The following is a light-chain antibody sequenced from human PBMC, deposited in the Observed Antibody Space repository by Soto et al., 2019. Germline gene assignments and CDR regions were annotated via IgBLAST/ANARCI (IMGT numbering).Light chain of an antibody. CDR2: AAS. J-gene: IGKJ3*01. CDR3: QQSYSTLDIFT. Sequence: DIQMTQSPSSLSASVGDRVTITCRASQSISSYLNWYQQKPGKAPKLLIYAASSLQSGVPSRFSGSGSGTDFTLTISSLQPEDFATYYCQQSYSTLDIFTFGPGTKVDIK. CDR1: QSISSY. V-gene: IGKV1-39*01.